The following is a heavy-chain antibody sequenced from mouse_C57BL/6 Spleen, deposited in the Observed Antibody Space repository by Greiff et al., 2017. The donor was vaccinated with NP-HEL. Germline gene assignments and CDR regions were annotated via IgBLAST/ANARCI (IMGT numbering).Heavy chain of an antibody. V-gene: IGHV1-76*01. CDR1: GYTFTDYY. D-gene: IGHD2-12*01. J-gene: IGHJ1*03. CDR2: IYPGSGNT. CDR3: ARDYYRYFDV. Sequence: VQLQQSGAELVMPGASVKLSCKASGYTFTDYYINWVKQRPGQGLEWIARIYPGSGNTYYNEKFKGKATLTAEKSSSTAYMQLSSLTSEDSAVYFCARDYYRYFDVWGTGTTVTVSS.